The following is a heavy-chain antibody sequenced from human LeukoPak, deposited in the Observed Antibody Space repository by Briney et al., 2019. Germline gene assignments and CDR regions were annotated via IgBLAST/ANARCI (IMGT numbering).Heavy chain of an antibody. V-gene: IGHV4-59*08. CDR3: ARQDFYYYYMDV. CDR2: IFYSGST. Sequence: SETLSLTCTVSDGSTSHYSWSWIRQPPGKGLEWTGYIFYSGSTDYNSALKSRVTISLDPSKNQFSLKLTSVTAADTAVYYCARQDFYYYYMDVWGKGTTVTVSS. CDR1: DGSTSHYS. J-gene: IGHJ6*03. D-gene: IGHD3-3*01.